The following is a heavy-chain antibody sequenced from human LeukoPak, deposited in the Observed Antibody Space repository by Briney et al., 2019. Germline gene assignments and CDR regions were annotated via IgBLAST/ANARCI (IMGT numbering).Heavy chain of an antibody. J-gene: IGHJ4*02. CDR1: GFTFSSYA. Sequence: GGSLRLSCAASGFTFSSYAMSWVRQAPGKGLEWVSAISGSGGSTYYADSVKGRFTISRDNAKNTPYLQMNSLRAEDTAVYYCARRIQGMAPYYFDYWGQGTLVTVSS. CDR2: ISGSGGST. D-gene: IGHD5-24*01. CDR3: ARRIQGMAPYYFDY. V-gene: IGHV3-23*01.